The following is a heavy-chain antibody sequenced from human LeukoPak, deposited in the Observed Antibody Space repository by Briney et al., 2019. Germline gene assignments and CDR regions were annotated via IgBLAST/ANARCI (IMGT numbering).Heavy chain of an antibody. CDR1: GGSISSGSYY. CDR3: ASSSGPTYYYGSGYFFSVAFDI. D-gene: IGHD3-10*01. J-gene: IGHJ3*02. CDR2: IYTSGST. Sequence: PSETLSLTCTVSGGSISSGSYYWSWIRQPAGKGLEWIGRIYTSGSTNYNPSLKSRVTISVDTSKNQFSLKLSSVTAADTAVYYCASSSGPTYYYGSGYFFSVAFDIWGQGTMVTVSS. V-gene: IGHV4-61*02.